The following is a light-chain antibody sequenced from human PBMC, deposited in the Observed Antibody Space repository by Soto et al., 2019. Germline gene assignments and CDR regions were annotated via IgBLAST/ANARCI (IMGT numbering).Light chain of an antibody. CDR3: QKSYTIPWT. J-gene: IGKJ1*01. Sequence: DIQLPQSPSSLSASVGDRVTITCRASQPISSHLNWFQQKPGKAPRLLIYAGSRLLGGVPLRFSASESGTDSTLTISSLQPEDFATYFCQKSYTIPWTFGLGTRVEIK. CDR2: AGS. V-gene: IGKV1-39*01. CDR1: QPISSH.